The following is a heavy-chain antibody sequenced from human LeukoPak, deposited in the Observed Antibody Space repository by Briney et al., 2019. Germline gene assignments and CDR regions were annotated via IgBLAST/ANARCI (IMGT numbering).Heavy chain of an antibody. V-gene: IGHV3-48*03. Sequence: GGSLRLSCAASGLTFTNYEMYWVRQAPGKGLVWTSYISNSGSTIKYADFVRGRFTISRDNAKKSLYLQMNSLRAEDTGVYYCGAARQYVGAFDIWGQGTLVTVSS. J-gene: IGHJ3*02. CDR3: GAARQYVGAFDI. D-gene: IGHD3-16*01. CDR2: ISNSGSTI. CDR1: GLTFTNYE.